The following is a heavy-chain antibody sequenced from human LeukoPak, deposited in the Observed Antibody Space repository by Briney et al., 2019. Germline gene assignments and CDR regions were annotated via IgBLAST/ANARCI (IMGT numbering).Heavy chain of an antibody. J-gene: IGHJ6*03. CDR3: ARLVTYYYDSSGYYASYYYMDV. D-gene: IGHD3-22*01. V-gene: IGHV4-4*09. Sequence: SETLSLTCTVSGGSISSYYWSWIRQPPGKGLEWIGYIYTSGSTNYNPSLKSRVTISVDTSKSQFSLKLSSVTAADTAVYYCARLVTYYYDSSGYYASYYYMDVWGKGTTVTVSS. CDR1: GGSISSYY. CDR2: IYTSGST.